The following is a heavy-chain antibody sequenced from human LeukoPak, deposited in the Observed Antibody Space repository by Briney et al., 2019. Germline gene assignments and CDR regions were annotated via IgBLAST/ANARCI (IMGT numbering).Heavy chain of an antibody. Sequence: PSETLSLTCTVSGGSISSGSYYWSWIRQPAGKGLEWIVRIYTSGSTNYDPSLKSRVTISVDTSKNQFSLKLSSVSAADTAVYYCARAYSDLGPYGYFDLWGRGTLVTVSS. CDR1: GGSISSGSYY. V-gene: IGHV4-61*02. CDR2: IYTSGST. CDR3: ARAYSDLGPYGYFDL. J-gene: IGHJ2*01. D-gene: IGHD4-17*01.